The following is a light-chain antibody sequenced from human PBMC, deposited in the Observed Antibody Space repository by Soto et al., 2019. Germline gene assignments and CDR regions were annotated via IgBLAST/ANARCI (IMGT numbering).Light chain of an antibody. CDR1: RNVSIY. J-gene: IGKJ5*01. CDR2: ATS. V-gene: IGKV1-39*01. Sequence: ESPLTQSPSSLAASVGDRLTLTCRASRNVSIYLNWYQHKPGKGPTLLIHATSNLQIGVPSRFSGSGSGTEFTLTISSLEPEDFGTYYCQQSYKMPSFCQGTRLEIK. CDR3: QQSYKMPS.